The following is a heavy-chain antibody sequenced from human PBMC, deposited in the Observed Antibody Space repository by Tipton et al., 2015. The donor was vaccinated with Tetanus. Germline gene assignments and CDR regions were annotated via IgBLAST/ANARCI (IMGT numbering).Heavy chain of an antibody. Sequence: GLVKPSETLSLTCTVTGDSLKNYYWSWIRQSAGKGLEWIGRIYSSGRTDYNPSFESRVVINVDTANNQFTLRLTSVLAADAAVYYCAREGRCNFYDSFDKWGQGVMVTVSS. V-gene: IGHV4-4*07. CDR1: GDSLKNYY. J-gene: IGHJ4*03. CDR3: AREGRCNFYDSFDK. D-gene: IGHD1-1*01. CDR2: IYSSGRT.